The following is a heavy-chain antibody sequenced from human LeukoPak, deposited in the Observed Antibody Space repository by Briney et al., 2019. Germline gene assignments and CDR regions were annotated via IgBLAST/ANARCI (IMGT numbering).Heavy chain of an antibody. CDR3: ARAPDPNFYDRSGFDY. V-gene: IGHV4-31*03. CDR2: IHYSGST. J-gene: IGHJ4*02. D-gene: IGHD3-22*01. Sequence: SETLSLTCTVSGGSISRGAYYWSWIRQHPGKGLECIGYIHYSGSTYYNPSLKSRVTISVDTSKNQFSLNQSSVTAADTAVYYCARAPDPNFYDRSGFDYWGQGTLITVSS. CDR1: GGSISRGAYY.